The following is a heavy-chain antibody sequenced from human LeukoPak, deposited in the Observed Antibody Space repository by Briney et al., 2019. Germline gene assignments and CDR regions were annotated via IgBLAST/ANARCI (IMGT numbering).Heavy chain of an antibody. CDR3: ARDRGKVSGYCSGGSCYVRFDY. CDR1: GGSFSGYY. J-gene: IGHJ4*02. Sequence: SETLSLTCAVYGGSFSGYYWSWIRQPPGKGLEWIGEINHSGSTNYNPSLKSRVTISVDTSKNQFSLKLSSVTAADTAVYYCARDRGKVSGYCSGGSCYVRFDYWGQGTLVTVSS. CDR2: INHSGST. V-gene: IGHV4-34*01. D-gene: IGHD2-15*01.